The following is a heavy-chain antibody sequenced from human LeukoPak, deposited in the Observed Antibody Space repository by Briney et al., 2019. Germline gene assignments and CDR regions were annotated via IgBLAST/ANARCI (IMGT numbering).Heavy chain of an antibody. J-gene: IGHJ4*02. CDR3: ARGAVPATAILGYFDY. Sequence: SETLSLTCPVSGGSISSGSYYWSWIRQPAGKGLEWIGRIYTSGSTNYNPSLKSRVTISVDTSKNQFSLKLSSVTAADTAVYYCARGAVPATAILGYFDYWGQGTLVTVSS. CDR2: IYTSGST. V-gene: IGHV4-61*02. CDR1: GGSISSGSYY. D-gene: IGHD2-2*01.